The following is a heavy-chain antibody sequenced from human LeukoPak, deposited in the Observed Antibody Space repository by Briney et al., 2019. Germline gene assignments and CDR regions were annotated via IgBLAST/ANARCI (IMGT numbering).Heavy chain of an antibody. CDR3: ASEAGYCSSTSCYTYFDY. CDR1: GGTFSSYA. D-gene: IGHD2-2*02. V-gene: IGHV1-69*05. CDR2: IISIFGTA. J-gene: IGHJ4*02. Sequence: SVKVSCKASGGTFSSYAISWVRQAPGQGLEWMGRIISIFGTANYAQKFQGRVTITTDESTSTAYMDLSSLRSEDTAGYCCASEAGYCSSTSCYTYFDYCGQGTLVTVST.